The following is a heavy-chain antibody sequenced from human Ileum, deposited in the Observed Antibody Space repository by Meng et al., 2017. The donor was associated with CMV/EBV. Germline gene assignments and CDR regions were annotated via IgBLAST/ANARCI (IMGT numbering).Heavy chain of an antibody. CDR2: IKTDGSEA. Sequence: GESLKISCAASGFIFDDYWMSWVRQAPGKGLEWVAKIKTDGSEAYYMDSVRGRFTITRENGKNSVYLQMNSLRAEDTGLYHCVKMGPWIVATHWGQGRLVTVSS. CDR3: VKMGPWIVATH. D-gene: IGHD5-12*01. V-gene: IGHV3-7*01. CDR1: GFIFDDYW. J-gene: IGHJ4*02.